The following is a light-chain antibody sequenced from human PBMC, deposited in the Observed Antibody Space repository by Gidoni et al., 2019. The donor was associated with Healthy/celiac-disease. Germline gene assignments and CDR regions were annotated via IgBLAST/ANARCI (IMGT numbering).Light chain of an antibody. CDR3: AAWDDSLRGVV. CDR2: RNN. J-gene: IGLJ2*01. V-gene: IGLV1-47*01. Sequence: QSVLTQPPSASGTPGQRVTISCSGRSSNIGSNYVYWYQQPPVTAPKLLLYRNNQRPSGVPDRFAGSKSGTSASLAISGLRSEDEADYYGAAWDDSLRGVVFGGGTKLTVL. CDR1: SSNIGSNY.